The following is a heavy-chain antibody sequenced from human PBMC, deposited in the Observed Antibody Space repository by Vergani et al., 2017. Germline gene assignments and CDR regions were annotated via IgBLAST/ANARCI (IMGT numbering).Heavy chain of an antibody. V-gene: IGHV3-30*03. Sequence: QVQLVESGGGVVQPGRSLRLSCAASGFTFSSYGMHWVRQAPGKGLEWVAVISYDGSNKYYADSVKGRFTISRDNSKNTLYLQMNSLRAEDTAVYYCARGGITMIVVVIHWGQGTLVTVSS. J-gene: IGHJ4*02. D-gene: IGHD3-22*01. CDR1: GFTFSSYG. CDR2: ISYDGSNK. CDR3: ARGGITMIVVVIH.